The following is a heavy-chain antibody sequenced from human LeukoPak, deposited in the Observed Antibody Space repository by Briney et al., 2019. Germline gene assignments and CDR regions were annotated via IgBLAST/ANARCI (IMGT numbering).Heavy chain of an antibody. CDR2: IYYGGST. CDR1: GDSISNYY. J-gene: IGHJ4*02. CDR3: ARGRGPWGHYLDY. D-gene: IGHD7-27*01. V-gene: IGHV4-59*01. Sequence: PSETLSLTCTVSGDSISNYYWSWIRQPPRKGLESIGSIYYGGSTNYNPSFKSRVTMSVDTSKNQFSLRLYFVTAADTAVYYCARGRGPWGHYLDYWGQGTLITVSS.